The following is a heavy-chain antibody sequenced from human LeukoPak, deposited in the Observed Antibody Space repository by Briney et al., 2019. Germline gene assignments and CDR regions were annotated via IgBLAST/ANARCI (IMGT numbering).Heavy chain of an antibody. CDR2: INPKSGGT. Sequence: SVNLSCKTSGYTSTDYNMHSVRDAPGQRLEWMGWINPKSGGTNLAQTFQGRVTMTRDTSISTAYMELSRLTSDDTAVYYCATVAGQGEGELLWFGEGIDYWDQGTLVTVSS. V-gene: IGHV1-2*02. J-gene: IGHJ4*02. D-gene: IGHD3-10*01. CDR3: ATVAGQGEGELLWFGEGIDY. CDR1: GYTSTDYN.